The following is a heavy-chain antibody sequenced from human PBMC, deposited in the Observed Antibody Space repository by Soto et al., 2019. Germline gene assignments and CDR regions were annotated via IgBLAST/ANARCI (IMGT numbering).Heavy chain of an antibody. CDR1: GGSISSGSYY. D-gene: IGHD2-15*01. CDR2: IYYSGST. CDR3: ARDSLYSPGDY. V-gene: IGHV4-31*03. J-gene: IGHJ4*02. Sequence: SETLSLTCTVSGGSISSGSYYWSWIRQHPGKGLEWIGYIYYSGSTYYNPSLKSRVTISVDTSKNQFSLKLSSVTAADTAVYYCARDSLYSPGDYWGQGTLVTVSS.